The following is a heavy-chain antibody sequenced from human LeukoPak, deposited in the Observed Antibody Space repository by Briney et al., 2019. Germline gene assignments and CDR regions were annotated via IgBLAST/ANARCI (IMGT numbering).Heavy chain of an antibody. CDR1: GYTFSLYW. CDR2: IKPDGSEK. CDR3: ARGYCSSTSCYFDY. D-gene: IGHD2-2*01. J-gene: IGHJ4*02. V-gene: IGHV3-7*05. Sequence: TGGSLRLSCAASGYTFSLYWMIWVRQAPGKGLEWVANIKPDGSEKDYEDSVKGRFTISRDNAKNSLYLQMNSLRAEDTALYYCARGYCSSTSCYFDYWGQGTLVTVSS.